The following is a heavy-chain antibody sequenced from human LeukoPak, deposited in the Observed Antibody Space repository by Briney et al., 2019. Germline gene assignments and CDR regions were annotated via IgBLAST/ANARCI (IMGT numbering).Heavy chain of an antibody. D-gene: IGHD4-17*01. CDR2: FDPEDGET. J-gene: IGHJ3*02. V-gene: IGHV1-24*01. Sequence: EASVMVSCKVSGYTLTELSMHWVRQAPGKGLEWMGGFDPEDGETIYAQKFQGRVTMTEDTSTDTAYMELSSLRSEDTAVYYCATGGADYGDYEDAFDIWGQGTMVTVSS. CDR1: GYTLTELS. CDR3: ATGGADYGDYEDAFDI.